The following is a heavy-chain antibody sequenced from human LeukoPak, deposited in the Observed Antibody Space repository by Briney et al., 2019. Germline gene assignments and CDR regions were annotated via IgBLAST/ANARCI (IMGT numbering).Heavy chain of an antibody. V-gene: IGHV3-30-3*01. CDR2: ISYDGSNK. J-gene: IGHJ4*02. D-gene: IGHD3-9*01. CDR3: ARGRDILTGYYWGYFDY. Sequence: GGSLRLSCAASGFTFSSYAMHWVRQAPGKGLEWVAVISYDGSNKYYADSVKGRFTISRDSSKNTLYLQMNSLRAEDTAVYYCARGRDILTGYYWGYFDYWGQGTLVTVSS. CDR1: GFTFSSYA.